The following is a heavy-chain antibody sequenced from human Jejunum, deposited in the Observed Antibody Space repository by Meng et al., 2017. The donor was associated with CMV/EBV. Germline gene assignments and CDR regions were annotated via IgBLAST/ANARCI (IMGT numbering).Heavy chain of an antibody. Sequence: FTGHYMHWLRQDPGQGLEWMGWIKLDNGRTDYAQKFQGRVTLTRDTSINTAYMELNMLRHDDTAVYYCARDPGCDDPSCYGIGWDLWGQGTLVTVSS. CDR1: FTGHY. CDR2: IKLDNGRT. J-gene: IGHJ5*02. D-gene: IGHD2-2*01. V-gene: IGHV1-2*02. CDR3: ARDPGCDDPSCYGIGWDL.